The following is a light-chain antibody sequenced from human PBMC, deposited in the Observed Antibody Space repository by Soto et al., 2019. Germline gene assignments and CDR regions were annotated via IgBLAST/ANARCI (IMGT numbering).Light chain of an antibody. CDR3: QSYDSSLSGWV. V-gene: IGLV1-40*01. CDR1: SSNIGAGYD. CDR2: GNS. Sequence: QLVLTQPPSVSGAPGQRVTISCTGSSSNIGAGYDVHWYQQLPGTAPKLLIYGNSNRPSGVPDRFSGSKSGTSASLAITGLQAEDEADYYCQSYDSSLSGWVFGTGPKVTVL. J-gene: IGLJ1*01.